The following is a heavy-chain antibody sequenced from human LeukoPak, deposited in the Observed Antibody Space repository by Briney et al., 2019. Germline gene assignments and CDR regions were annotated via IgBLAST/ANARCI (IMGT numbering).Heavy chain of an antibody. J-gene: IGHJ3*02. D-gene: IGHD3-16*02. V-gene: IGHV3-21*01. Sequence: PGGSLRLSCAAFGFTFSSYSMNWVRQAPGKGLEWVSSISSSSSYIYYADSVKGRFTISRDNAKNSLYLQMNSLRAEDTAVYYCARDDATVSNAFDIWGQGTMVTVSS. CDR1: GFTFSSYS. CDR3: ARDDATVSNAFDI. CDR2: ISSSSSYI.